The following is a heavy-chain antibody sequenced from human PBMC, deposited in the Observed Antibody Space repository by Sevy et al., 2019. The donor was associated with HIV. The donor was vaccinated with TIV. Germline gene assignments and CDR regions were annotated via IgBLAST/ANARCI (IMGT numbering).Heavy chain of an antibody. Sequence: ASVKVSCKVFGYSLSKLSMHWVRQAPGKGLEWMGSLDPGNGETTYAQTLQGRVTMTEDTSTDTAYMELSGLTSEDTATYYCATVGLGYYSGSSYYQGHWFDTWGQGTLVTVSS. J-gene: IGHJ5*02. CDR3: ATVGLGYYSGSSYYQGHWFDT. D-gene: IGHD2-15*01. CDR2: LDPGNGET. V-gene: IGHV1-24*01. CDR1: GYSLSKLS.